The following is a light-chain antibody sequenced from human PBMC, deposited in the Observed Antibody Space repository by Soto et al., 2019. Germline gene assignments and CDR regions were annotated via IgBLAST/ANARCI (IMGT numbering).Light chain of an antibody. V-gene: IGLV4-69*01. CDR3: QTWGTAIHDVA. J-gene: IGLJ2*01. CDR2: LNSDGSH. Sequence: QLVLTQSPSASASLGASVKLTCTLSSGHSSYAIAWHQQQPEKGPRYLMKLNSDGSHSKGDGIPDRFSGSSSGAERHLTISSLQSEDEADYYCQTWGTAIHDVAFGGGTKLTVL. CDR1: SGHSSYA.